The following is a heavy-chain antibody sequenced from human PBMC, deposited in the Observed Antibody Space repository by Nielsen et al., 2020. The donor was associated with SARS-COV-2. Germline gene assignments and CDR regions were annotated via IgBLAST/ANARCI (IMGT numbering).Heavy chain of an antibody. CDR2: INHSGST. CDR1: GGSFSGYY. Sequence: SETLSLTCAVYGGSFSGYYWSWIRQPPGKGLEWIGEINHSGSTNYNPSLKSRVTISVDTSKNQFSLKLSSVTAADTAVYYCARHEPGLRWQRGYYFDYWGQGTLVTVSS. J-gene: IGHJ4*02. CDR3: ARHEPGLRWQRGYYFDY. D-gene: IGHD4-23*01. V-gene: IGHV4-34*01.